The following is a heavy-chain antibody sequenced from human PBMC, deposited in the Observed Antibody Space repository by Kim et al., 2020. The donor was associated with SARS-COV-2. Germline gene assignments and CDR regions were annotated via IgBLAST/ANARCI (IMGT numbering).Heavy chain of an antibody. V-gene: IGHV4-59*08. CDR2: IYYSGST. CDR1: GGSISSYY. CDR3: ARHGGARWLQSTSWYFDL. D-gene: IGHD5-12*01. Sequence: SETLSLTCTVSGGSISSYYWSWIRQPPGKGLKWIGYIYYSGSTNYNPSLKSRVTISVDTSKNQFSLKLSSVTAADTAVYYCARHGGARWLQSTSWYFDLWGRGTLVTVSS. J-gene: IGHJ2*01.